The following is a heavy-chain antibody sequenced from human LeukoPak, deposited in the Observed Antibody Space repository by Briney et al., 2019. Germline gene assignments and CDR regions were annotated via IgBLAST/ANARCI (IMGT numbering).Heavy chain of an antibody. V-gene: IGHV3-7*01. CDR3: ARDCSSTSCYRDGFDP. CDR1: GFTFSSYW. Sequence: GGSLRLSCAASGFTFSSYWMSWVRQAPGKGLEWVANIKQDGSEKYYVDSVKGRFTISRDNAKNSLYLQMNSLRAEDTAVYYCARDCSSTSCYRDGFDPWGQGTLVTVSS. J-gene: IGHJ5*02. CDR2: IKQDGSEK. D-gene: IGHD2-2*01.